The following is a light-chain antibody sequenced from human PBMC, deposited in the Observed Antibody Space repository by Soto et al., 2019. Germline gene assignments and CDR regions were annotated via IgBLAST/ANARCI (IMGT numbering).Light chain of an antibody. CDR1: QSVSNN. Sequence: EIVMTQSPATLSVSPFERVTLSFRASQSVSNNLVWYQQKPGQAPRLLMYGSSIRATGIPARFSGSGSGTEFTLTISSLQSEDFAVYYCQQHNNWPPITFGQGTRLEIK. CDR3: QQHNNWPPIT. J-gene: IGKJ5*01. CDR2: GSS. V-gene: IGKV3-15*01.